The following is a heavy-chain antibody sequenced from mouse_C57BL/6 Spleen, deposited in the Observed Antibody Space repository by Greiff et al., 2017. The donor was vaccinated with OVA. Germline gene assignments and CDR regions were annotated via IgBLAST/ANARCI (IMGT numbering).Heavy chain of an antibody. CDR2: IDPSDSYT. CDR3: ALYGGGAMDY. V-gene: IGHV1-69*01. D-gene: IGHD1-1*01. CDR1: GYTFTSYW. J-gene: IGHJ4*01. Sequence: QVQLKQPRAELVMPGASVKLSCKASGYTFTSYWMHWVKQRPGQGLEWIGEIDPSDSYTNYNQKFKGKSTLTVDKSSSTAYMQLSSLTSEDSAVYYCALYGGGAMDYWGQGTSVTVSS.